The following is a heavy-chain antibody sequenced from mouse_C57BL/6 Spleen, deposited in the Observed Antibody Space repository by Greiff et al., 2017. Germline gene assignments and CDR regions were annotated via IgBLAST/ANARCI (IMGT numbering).Heavy chain of an antibody. CDR1: GFTFSNYW. D-gene: IGHD2-1*01. CDR2: IRLKSDNYAT. V-gene: IGHV6-3*01. J-gene: IGHJ1*03. CDR3: TLSGNYSYWYFDV. Sequence: EVKLQESGGGLVQPGGSMKLSCVASGFTFSNYWMNWVRQSPEKGLEWVAQIRLKSDNYATHYAESVKGRFTISRDDSKSSVYLQMNNLRAEDTGIYYCTLSGNYSYWYFDVWGTGTTVTVSS.